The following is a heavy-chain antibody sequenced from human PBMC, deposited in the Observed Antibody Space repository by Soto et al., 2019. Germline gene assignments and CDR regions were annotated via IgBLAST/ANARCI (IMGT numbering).Heavy chain of an antibody. CDR1: GFTFRNYG. J-gene: IGHJ6*02. CDR2: VWYDGGNK. D-gene: IGHD5-12*01. Sequence: QVQLVESGGGVVQPGRSLRLSCAASGFTFRNYGMHWVRQAPAKGLEWVALVWYDGGNKNYVDSVKGRFTISRDNSKNTLYRQMNSLGDEDTAVYYCVRAAGYSGNDYVYYYGMDVWGQGTTVTVSS. CDR3: VRAAGYSGNDYVYYYGMDV. V-gene: IGHV3-33*01.